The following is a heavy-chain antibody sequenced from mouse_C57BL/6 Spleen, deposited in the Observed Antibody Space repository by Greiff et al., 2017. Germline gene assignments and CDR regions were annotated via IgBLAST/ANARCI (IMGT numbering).Heavy chain of an antibody. CDR2: IHPNSGST. CDR3: ARDYVSYAMDY. J-gene: IGHJ4*01. D-gene: IGHD2-4*01. Sequence: QVQLQQPGAELVKPGASVKLSCKASGYTFTSSWMHWVKQRPGQGLEWIGMIHPNSGSTNYNEKFKSKATLTVDKSSSTAYMQLSSLTSEDSAVYYCARDYVSYAMDYWGQGTSVTVSS. V-gene: IGHV1-64*01. CDR1: GYTFTSSW.